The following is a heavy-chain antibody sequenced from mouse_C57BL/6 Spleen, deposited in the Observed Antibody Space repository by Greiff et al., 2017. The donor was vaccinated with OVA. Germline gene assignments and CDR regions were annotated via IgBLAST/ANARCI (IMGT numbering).Heavy chain of an antibody. CDR2: ISSGSSTI. CDR3: ARTELLRYNYAMDY. Sequence: EVQGVESGGGLVKPGGSLKLSCAASGFTFSDYGMHWVRQAPEKGLEWVAYISSGSSTIYYADTVKGRFTISRDNAKNTLFLQMTSLRSEDTAMYYCARTELLRYNYAMDYWGQGTSVTVSS. V-gene: IGHV5-17*01. J-gene: IGHJ4*01. CDR1: GFTFSDYG. D-gene: IGHD1-1*01.